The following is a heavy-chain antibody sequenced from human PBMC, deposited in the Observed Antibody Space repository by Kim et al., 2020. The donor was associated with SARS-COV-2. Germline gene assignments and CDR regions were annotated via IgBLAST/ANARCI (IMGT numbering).Heavy chain of an antibody. V-gene: IGHV3-23*03. CDR3: AKDIRVYYDILTGYPLYYYYGMDV. D-gene: IGHD3-9*01. J-gene: IGHJ6*02. CDR1: GFTFSSYA. CDR2: IYSGGSST. Sequence: GGSLRLSCAASGFTFSSYAMSWVRQAPGKGLEWVSVIYSGGSSTYYADSVKGRFTISRDNSKNTLYLQMNSLRAEDTAVYYCAKDIRVYYDILTGYPLYYYYGMDVWGQGTTVTVSS.